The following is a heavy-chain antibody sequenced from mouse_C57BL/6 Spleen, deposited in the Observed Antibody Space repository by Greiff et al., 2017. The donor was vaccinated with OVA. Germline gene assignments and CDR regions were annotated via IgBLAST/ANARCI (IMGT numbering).Heavy chain of an antibody. CDR3: ARADSNWYFDV. V-gene: IGHV1-42*01. D-gene: IGHD2-5*01. CDR1: GYSFTGYY. J-gene: IGHJ1*03. CDR2: INPSTGGT. Sequence: VQLQQSGPELVKPGASVKISCKASGYSFTGYYINWVKQSPEKSLEWIGEINPSTGGTTYNQKFKAKATLTVDKSSSTAYMQLKSLTSEDSAVYYCARADSNWYFDVWGTGTTVTVSS.